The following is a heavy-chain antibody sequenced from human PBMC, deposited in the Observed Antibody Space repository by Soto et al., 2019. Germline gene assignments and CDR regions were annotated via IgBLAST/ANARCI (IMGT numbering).Heavy chain of an antibody. CDR2: IYHSGNT. V-gene: IGHV4-4*02. CDR3: ARASASSKLRGVVIN. CDR1: GASIITDNW. Sequence: QVQLQESGPGLVKPSGTLFLTCALSGASIITDNWWSWVRQPPGKEMDWIGEIYHSGNTNFNPSVKSQVTISVDTSKNQFSLTVRSVTAADTAIYYCARASASSKLRGVVINWGQGTLVTVSS. J-gene: IGHJ4*02. D-gene: IGHD3-10*01.